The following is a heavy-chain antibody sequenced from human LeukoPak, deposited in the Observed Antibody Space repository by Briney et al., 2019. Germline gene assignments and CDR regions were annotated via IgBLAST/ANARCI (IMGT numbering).Heavy chain of an antibody. CDR3: ARTLAAAGTKNYYYYYYMDV. Sequence: ASVKVSCKASGYTFTSYDINWVRQATGQGLEWMGGIIPIFGTANYAQKFQGRVTITADKSTSTAYMELSSLRSEDTAVYYCARTLAAAGTKNYYYYYYMDVWGKGTTVTVSS. V-gene: IGHV1-69*06. J-gene: IGHJ6*03. D-gene: IGHD6-13*01. CDR1: GYTFTSYD. CDR2: IIPIFGTA.